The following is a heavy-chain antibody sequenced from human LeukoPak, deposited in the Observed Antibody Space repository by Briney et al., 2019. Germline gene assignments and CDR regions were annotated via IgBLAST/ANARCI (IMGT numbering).Heavy chain of an antibody. CDR3: ARGPHNTMVRGVSDAFDI. J-gene: IGHJ3*02. Sequence: AGGSLRLSCAASGFTFSSYWMSWVRQAPGKGLEWVANIKQDGSEKYYVDSVKGRFTISRDNAKNSLYLQMNSLRAEDTAVYYCARGPHNTMVRGVSDAFDIWGQGTMVTVSS. D-gene: IGHD3-10*01. CDR1: GFTFSSYW. CDR2: IKQDGSEK. V-gene: IGHV3-7*03.